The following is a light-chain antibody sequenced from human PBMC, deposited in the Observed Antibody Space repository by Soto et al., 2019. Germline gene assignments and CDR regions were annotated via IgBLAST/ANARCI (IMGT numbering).Light chain of an antibody. CDR1: QTISSW. J-gene: IGKJ1*01. CDR3: LQHNAYPWT. Sequence: DIQMTQSPSTVSASEGDRVTITCRASQTISSWLAWYQQKPGKAPKLLIYDASTLETGVPSRFSGSGSGTEFTLTISSLQPDDFATYFCLQHNAYPWTFGQGTKVDIK. CDR2: DAS. V-gene: IGKV1-5*01.